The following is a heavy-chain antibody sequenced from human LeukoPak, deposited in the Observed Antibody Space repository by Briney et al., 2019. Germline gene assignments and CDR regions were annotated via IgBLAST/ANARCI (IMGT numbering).Heavy chain of an antibody. J-gene: IGHJ5*02. D-gene: IGHD2-2*01. Sequence: PSETLSLTCAVYGGSFSGYYWSWIRQPPGKGLEWIGEINHSGSTNYNPSLRSRVTIPVDTSKNQFSLKLSSVTAADTAVYYCARGRGKYCSSTSCRPSGNWFDPWGQGTLVTVSS. V-gene: IGHV4-34*01. CDR3: ARGRGKYCSSTSCRPSGNWFDP. CDR1: GGSFSGYY. CDR2: INHSGST.